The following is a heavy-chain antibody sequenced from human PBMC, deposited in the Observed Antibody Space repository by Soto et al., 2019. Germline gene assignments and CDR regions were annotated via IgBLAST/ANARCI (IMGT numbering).Heavy chain of an antibody. V-gene: IGHV4-34*01. CDR2: INHSGST. CDR3: ARGSAVITMVRGVISY. D-gene: IGHD3-10*01. J-gene: IGHJ4*02. Sequence: PSETLSLTCAVYGGSFSGYYWSWIRQPPGKGLEWIGEINHSGSTNYNPSLKSRVTISVDTSKNQFSLKLSSVTAADTAVYYCARGSAVITMVRGVISYWGQGTLVTVSS. CDR1: GGSFSGYY.